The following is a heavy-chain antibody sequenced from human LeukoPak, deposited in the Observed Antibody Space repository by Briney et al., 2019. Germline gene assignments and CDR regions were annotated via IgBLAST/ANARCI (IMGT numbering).Heavy chain of an antibody. CDR3: ARGRHYDITGFNPTYYFDS. CDR2: IYNTVDV. V-gene: IGHV4-59*01. J-gene: IGHJ4*02. CDR1: GASIVGSY. D-gene: IGHD3-9*01. Sequence: SETLSLTCTVSGASIVGSYWTWIRQSPGGGLQYVGYIYNTVDVNYSPSLKSRATISIDMSRNQFSLTLNSVTTADTAIYYCARGRHYDITGFNPTYYFDSWGQGALVAVSS.